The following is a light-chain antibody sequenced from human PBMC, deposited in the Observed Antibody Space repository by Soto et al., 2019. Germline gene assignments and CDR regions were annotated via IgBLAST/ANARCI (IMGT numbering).Light chain of an antibody. CDR1: QSVSSTY. CDR3: QAHGSSPTWT. CDR2: GAS. V-gene: IGKV3-20*01. J-gene: IGKJ1*01. Sequence: EIVLTQSPGTLSLSPGERATLSCRASQSVSSTYLAWYQQKPGQAPRLLIYGASTRATGIADRFSGSGSGTDFTLTISRLEPEDFAVYYCQAHGSSPTWTFGQASNLDIK.